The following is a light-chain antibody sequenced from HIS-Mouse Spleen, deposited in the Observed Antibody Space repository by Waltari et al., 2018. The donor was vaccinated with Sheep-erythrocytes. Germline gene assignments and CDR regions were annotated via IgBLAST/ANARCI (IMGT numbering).Light chain of an antibody. CDR3: SSYTSSSTWV. CDR2: DVS. V-gene: IGLV2-14*03. CDR1: SSDVGGYNY. Sequence: QSALTQPASVSGSPGQSITIPCTGTSSDVGGYNYVSWYQQHPGKAPKLMIYDVSNRSSGVSNRFSGSKSGNTASLTISGLQAEDEADYYCSSYTSSSTWVFGGGTKLTVL. J-gene: IGLJ3*02.